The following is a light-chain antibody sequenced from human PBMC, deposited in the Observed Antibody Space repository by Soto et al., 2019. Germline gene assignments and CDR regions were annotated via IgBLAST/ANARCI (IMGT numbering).Light chain of an antibody. V-gene: IGKV3-20*01. J-gene: IGKJ3*01. CDR1: QSVSSSY. CDR3: QQYGSSLFT. Sequence: EIVLTQSPGTLSLSPGERATLSCRASQSVSSSYLAWYQQKPGQAPRLLIYGASSRATGIPDRFSGSGSGTEVTLTSSRLEPEDFAVYYCQQYGSSLFTFGPGTKVDIK. CDR2: GAS.